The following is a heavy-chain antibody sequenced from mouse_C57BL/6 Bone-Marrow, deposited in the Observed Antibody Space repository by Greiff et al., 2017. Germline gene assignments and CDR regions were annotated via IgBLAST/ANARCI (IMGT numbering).Heavy chain of an antibody. Sequence: QVTLKVSGPGILQPSQSLSLTCSFSGFSLSTFGMGVGWIRQPSGHGLEWLAHIWWDDDKYYNPVPKNWLTISKDTSKNQVFLKVANVETADTATYYWARRKVYYEVDYWGQGTSVTVSS. CDR1: GFSLSTFGMG. CDR3: ARRKVYYEVDY. V-gene: IGHV8-8*01. J-gene: IGHJ4*01. CDR2: IWWDDDK.